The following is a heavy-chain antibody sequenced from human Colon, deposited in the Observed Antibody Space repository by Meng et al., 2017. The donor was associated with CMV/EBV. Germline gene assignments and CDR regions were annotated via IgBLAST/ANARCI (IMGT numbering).Heavy chain of an antibody. CDR1: GYSFTGYY. Sequence: QVQLVQSGFEVKKPGASVKGSCKASGYSFTGYYLHWLRQAPGQRLEWLGRINTDDGDTKYAPKFRGRATMTRDTSITTAYMELDGLTSDDTATYYCARDRASLYYQFDSWGQGTLVTVSS. V-gene: IGHV1-2*06. J-gene: IGHJ4*02. D-gene: IGHD5/OR15-5a*01. CDR2: INTDDGDT. CDR3: ARDRASLYYQFDS.